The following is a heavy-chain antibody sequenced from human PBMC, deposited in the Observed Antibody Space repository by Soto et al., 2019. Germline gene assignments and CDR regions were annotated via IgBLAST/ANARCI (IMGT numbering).Heavy chain of an antibody. CDR1: GFTFSSYG. CDR2: IWYDGSNK. CDR3: ARGNGSGSYYIAYYYYMDV. J-gene: IGHJ6*03. D-gene: IGHD3-10*01. V-gene: IGHV3-33*01. Sequence: GSLRLSCAASGFTFSSYGMHWVRQAPGKGLEWVAVIWYDGSNKYYADSVKGRFTISRDNSKNTLYLQMNSLRAEDTAVYYCARGNGSGSYYIAYYYYMDVWGKGTTVTVSS.